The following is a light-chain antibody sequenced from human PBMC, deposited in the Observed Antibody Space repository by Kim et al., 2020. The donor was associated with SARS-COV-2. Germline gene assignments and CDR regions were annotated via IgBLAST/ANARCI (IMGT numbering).Light chain of an antibody. J-gene: IGLJ2*01. CDR3: QVWDSSSDHVV. CDR1: NIGSKS. Sequence: SYELTQPPSVSVAPGKTARITCGGNNIGSKSVHWYQQKPGQAPVLVIYHDSDRPSGIPERFSGSNSGNTATLTISRVEAGDGADYYCQVWDSSSDHVVFG. V-gene: IGLV3-21*04. CDR2: HDS.